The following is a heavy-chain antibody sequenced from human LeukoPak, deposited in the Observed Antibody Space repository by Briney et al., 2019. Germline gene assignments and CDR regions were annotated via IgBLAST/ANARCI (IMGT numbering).Heavy chain of an antibody. D-gene: IGHD3-10*01. Sequence: ASVKVSCKASGYTFTSYYMHWVRQAPGQGLEWMGIINPSGGSTSYAQKFQGRVTMTRDTSTSTVYMELSSLRSEDTAVYYCARDFPSGSGSYADCDYWGQGTLDTVSS. J-gene: IGHJ4*02. CDR3: ARDFPSGSGSYADCDY. V-gene: IGHV1-46*01. CDR2: INPSGGST. CDR1: GYTFTSYY.